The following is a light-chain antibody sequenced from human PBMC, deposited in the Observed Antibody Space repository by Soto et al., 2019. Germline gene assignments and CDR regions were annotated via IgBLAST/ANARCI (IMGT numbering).Light chain of an antibody. V-gene: IGLV8-61*01. Sequence: QAVVTQEPSFSVSPGGTVTLTCGLSSGSVSTSYYPSWYQQTPGQAPRTLIYSTNTRSSGVPDRFSGSILGNKAALTVTGAQADDESDYYCVLYMGGGISVFGRGTKLTVL. CDR2: STN. J-gene: IGLJ3*02. CDR3: VLYMGGGISV. CDR1: SGSVSTSYY.